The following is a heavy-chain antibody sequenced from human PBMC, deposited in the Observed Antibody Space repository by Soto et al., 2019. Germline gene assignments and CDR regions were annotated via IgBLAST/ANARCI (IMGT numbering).Heavy chain of an antibody. V-gene: IGHV1-69*13. J-gene: IGHJ3*02. Sequence: ASVKVSCKASGGTFSSYAISWVRQAPGQGLEWMGGIIPIFGTANYAQKFQGRVTITADESTSTAYMELSSLRSEDTAVYYCARERRVGSGSYFGNDAFDIWGQGTMLTVSS. CDR3: ARERRVGSGSYFGNDAFDI. CDR1: GGTFSSYA. D-gene: IGHD3-10*01. CDR2: IIPIFGTA.